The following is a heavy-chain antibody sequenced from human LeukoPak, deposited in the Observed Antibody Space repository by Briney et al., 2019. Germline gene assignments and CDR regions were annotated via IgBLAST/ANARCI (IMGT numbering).Heavy chain of an antibody. CDR1: GFTFSSYS. D-gene: IGHD3-3*01. Sequence: GGSLRLSCAASGFTFSSYSMTWVRQAPGKGLEWVSSITGGSTYIDYADSVKGRFTISRDNAKNSLYLQMNSLRAEDTAVYYCARDLNFWSSYSTRGFDYWGQGTLVTVSS. CDR2: ITGGSTYI. CDR3: ARDLNFWSSYSTRGFDY. J-gene: IGHJ4*02. V-gene: IGHV3-21*01.